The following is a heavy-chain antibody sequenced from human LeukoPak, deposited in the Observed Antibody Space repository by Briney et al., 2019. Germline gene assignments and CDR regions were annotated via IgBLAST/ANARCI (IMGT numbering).Heavy chain of an antibody. D-gene: IGHD2-21*01. J-gene: IGHJ5*02. CDR2: INPNSGGT. Sequence: ASVKVSCKASGYTFTGYYMHWVRQAPGQALEWMGWINPNSGGTIYAQKFQGRVTMTRDTSISTVYMELSRLRSDDTAVYYCARAPPIARGPFDPWGQGTLVTVSS. V-gene: IGHV1-2*02. CDR1: GYTFTGYY. CDR3: ARAPPIARGPFDP.